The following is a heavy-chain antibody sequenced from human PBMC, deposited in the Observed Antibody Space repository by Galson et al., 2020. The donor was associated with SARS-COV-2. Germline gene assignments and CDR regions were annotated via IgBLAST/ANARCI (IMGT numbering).Heavy chain of an antibody. V-gene: IGHV2-5*02. CDR1: EFSLSTSGVG. Sequence: KMSGPTLVKHTQTLTLTCTFSEFSLSTSGVGVGGIRQPPGKALEWLALIYWDDDKRYSPSLNSRLTITKDTSKNQVVLTMTNMDPVDTATYYCAHIWAYSAIFQHWGQGTLVTVSS. J-gene: IGHJ1*01. CDR3: AHIWAYSAIFQH. D-gene: IGHD1-26*01. CDR2: IYWDDDK.